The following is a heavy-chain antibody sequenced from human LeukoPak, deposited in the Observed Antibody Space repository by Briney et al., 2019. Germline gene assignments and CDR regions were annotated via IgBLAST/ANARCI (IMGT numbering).Heavy chain of an antibody. CDR3: ARTSSSSY. Sequence: GRSLRLSCAASGFTFSSYGMHWVRQAPGKGLEWVAVISYDGSNKYYADSVKGRFTISRDNSKNTLYLQMNSLRAEDTAVYYCARTSSSSYWGQGTLVTVSS. V-gene: IGHV3-30*03. CDR2: ISYDGSNK. D-gene: IGHD6-6*01. CDR1: GFTFSSYG. J-gene: IGHJ4*02.